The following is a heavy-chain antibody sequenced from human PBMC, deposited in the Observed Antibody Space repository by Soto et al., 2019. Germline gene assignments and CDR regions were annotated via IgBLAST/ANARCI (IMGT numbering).Heavy chain of an antibody. V-gene: IGHV3-15*01. CDR3: TTGSTYYDFWSGSLTPL. D-gene: IGHD3-3*01. J-gene: IGHJ4*02. Sequence: GGALRLSCAASGFTFSNAWMSWVRQAPGKGLEWVGLIKSKTDGGTTDYAAPVKGRFTISRDDSKNTLYLQMNSLKTEDTAVYYCTTGSTYYDFWSGSLTPLWGQGTLVTVSS. CDR1: GFTFSNAW. CDR2: IKSKTDGGTT.